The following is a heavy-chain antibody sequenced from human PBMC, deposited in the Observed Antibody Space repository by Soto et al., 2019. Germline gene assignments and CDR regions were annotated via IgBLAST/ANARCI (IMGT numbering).Heavy chain of an antibody. CDR3: ARDFANIEGLRFSDAFDI. Sequence: ASVKVSCKASGYTFTSYGISWVRQAPGQGLEWMGWISAYNGNTNYAQKLQGRVTMTTDTSTSTAYMELRSLRSDDTAVYYCARDFANIEGLRFSDAFDIWGQGTMVTVSS. V-gene: IGHV1-18*01. J-gene: IGHJ3*02. CDR1: GYTFTSYG. CDR2: ISAYNGNT. D-gene: IGHD5-12*01.